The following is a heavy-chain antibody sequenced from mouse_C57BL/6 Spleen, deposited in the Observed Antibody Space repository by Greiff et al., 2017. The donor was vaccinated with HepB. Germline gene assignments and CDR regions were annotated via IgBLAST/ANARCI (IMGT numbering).Heavy chain of an antibody. CDR3: ARGEIFIDY. CDR1: GYTFTDYY. V-gene: IGHV1-26*01. J-gene: IGHJ2*01. CDR2: INPNNGGT. Sequence: EVQLQQSGPELVKPGASVKISCKASGYTFTDYYMNWVKQSHGKSLEWIGDINPNNGGTSYNQKFKGKATLTVDKSSSTAYMELRSLTSEDSAVYYCARGEIFIDYWGQGTTLTVSS.